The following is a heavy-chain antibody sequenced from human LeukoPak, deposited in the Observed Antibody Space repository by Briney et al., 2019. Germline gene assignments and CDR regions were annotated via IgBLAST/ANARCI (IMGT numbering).Heavy chain of an antibody. CDR3: ARSQSGVFDV. CDR2: ISSSSSTI. Sequence: GGSLRLSCAASGFTFSSYSMNWVRQAPGKGLEWVSYISSSSSTIYYTDSVKGRFTISRDNAKNSLYLQMNSLRAEDTALYYCARSQSGVFDVWGQGTMVTVSS. D-gene: IGHD2-8*01. CDR1: GFTFSSYS. V-gene: IGHV3-48*01. J-gene: IGHJ3*01.